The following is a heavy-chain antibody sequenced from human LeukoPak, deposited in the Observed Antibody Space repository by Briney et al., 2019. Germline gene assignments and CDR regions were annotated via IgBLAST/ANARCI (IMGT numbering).Heavy chain of an antibody. CDR3: ARGHFGLDV. CDR2: MNQDESGK. Sequence: PGGSLRLSCEASGISFSSYWMSWVRQAPGKGLEWVANMNQDESGKYYVDSVKGRFTISRDNAKNLLFLQMDSLRADDTADYYCARGHFGLDVWGQGTTVTVSS. J-gene: IGHJ6*02. V-gene: IGHV3-7*01. CDR1: GISFSSYW. D-gene: IGHD3-3*02.